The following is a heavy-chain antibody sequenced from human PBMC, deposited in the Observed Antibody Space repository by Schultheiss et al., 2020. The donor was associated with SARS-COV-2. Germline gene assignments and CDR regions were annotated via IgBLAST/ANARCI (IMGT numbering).Heavy chain of an antibody. CDR2: IVPMFGAP. CDR3: ARDLGESSSMVFFDF. Sequence: SVKVSCKASGGTFNSNLISWVRQAPGQGLEWMGGIVPMFGAPIYAQKFQGRVTITTDQSTTTAYMELSGLKSEDTAVYYCARDLGESSSMVFFDFWGQGTLVTVSS. D-gene: IGHD2-8*01. J-gene: IGHJ4*02. CDR1: GGTFNSNL. V-gene: IGHV1-69*05.